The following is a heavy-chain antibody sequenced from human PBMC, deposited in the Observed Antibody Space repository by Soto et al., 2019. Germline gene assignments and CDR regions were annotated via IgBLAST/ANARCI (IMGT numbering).Heavy chain of an antibody. CDR2: IYYSGST. CDR1: GGSISSYY. J-gene: IGHJ4*02. V-gene: IGHV4-59*01. Sequence: PSETLSLTCTVSGGSISSYYWSWIRQPPGKGLEWIGYIYYSGSTNYNPSLKSRVTISVDTSKNQFSLKLSSVTAADTAVYYCASSYYDFWSGYSIPGYWGQGTLVTVSS. CDR3: ASSYYDFWSGYSIPGY. D-gene: IGHD3-3*01.